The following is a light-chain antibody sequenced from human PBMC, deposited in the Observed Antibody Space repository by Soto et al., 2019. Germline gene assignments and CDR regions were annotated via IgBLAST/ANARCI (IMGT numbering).Light chain of an antibody. CDR1: SSNIGNNY. CDR2: RNN. V-gene: IGLV1-47*01. CDR3: AAWDDSLSAHVV. Sequence: QSVLTQPPSASGTPGQRVTISCSGSSSNIGNNYVYWYRQLPGTAPTLLIYRNNQRPSGVPDRFAGSKSGTSASLAISGLRSEDEADYYWAAWDDSLSAHVVFGGGTKLTVL. J-gene: IGLJ2*01.